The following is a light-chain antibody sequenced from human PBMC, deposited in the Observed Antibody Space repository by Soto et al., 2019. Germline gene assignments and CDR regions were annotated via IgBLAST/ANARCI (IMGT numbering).Light chain of an antibody. CDR2: EAT. J-gene: IGLJ1*01. CDR3: GTWDSSLSAYV. Sequence: QSALTQPASVSGSPGQSITISCTGTSSDIGSSNLVSWYQDHPGKAPKLIIYEATQRPSGISYRFSGSKSGASATLGITGLQTGDEADYYCGTWDSSLSAYVFGTGTKVTVL. V-gene: IGLV2-14*02. CDR1: SSDIGSSNL.